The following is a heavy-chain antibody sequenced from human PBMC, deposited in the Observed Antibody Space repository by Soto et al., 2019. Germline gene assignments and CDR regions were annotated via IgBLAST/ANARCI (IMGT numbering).Heavy chain of an antibody. CDR1: GYTFTSYD. CDR2: MNPNSGNT. V-gene: IGHV1-8*01. Sequence: QVQLVQSGAEVKKPGASVKVSCKASGYTFTSYDINWVRQATGQGLEWMGWMNPNSGNTGYAQKFQGRVTMTRNTSRSTAYRELSSLRDEDTAVYYGARSAEDCWRGGTHVWGHGTTVTVSS. CDR3: ARSAEDCWRGGTHV. D-gene: IGHD3-3*01. J-gene: IGHJ6*02.